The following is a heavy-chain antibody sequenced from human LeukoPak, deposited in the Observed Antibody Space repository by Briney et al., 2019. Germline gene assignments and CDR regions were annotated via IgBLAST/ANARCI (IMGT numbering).Heavy chain of an antibody. CDR2: IKSKTDGGTT. V-gene: IGHV3-15*01. J-gene: IGHJ3*02. Sequence: PGGSLGLSCAASGFTFSNAWMSWVRQAPGKGLEWVGRIKSKTDGGTTDYAAPVKGRFTISRDDSKNTLYLQMNSLKTEDTAVYYCTTEQFQYCSGGSCYSTHDAFDIWGQGTMVTVSS. CDR3: TTEQFQYCSGGSCYSTHDAFDI. D-gene: IGHD2-15*01. CDR1: GFTFSNAW.